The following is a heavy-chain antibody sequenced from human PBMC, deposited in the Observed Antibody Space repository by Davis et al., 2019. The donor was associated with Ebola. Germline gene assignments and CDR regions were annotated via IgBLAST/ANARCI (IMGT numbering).Heavy chain of an antibody. CDR1: GGSISSSSYY. Sequence: MPSETLSLTCIVSGGSISSSSYYWGWIRQPPGKWLEWIGTIPYSGSTYYNPSLNSRVTISVDKSKNQFSLKLSSVTAADTAVYYCARAMVTMVSFAFDIWGQGTVVTVSS. CDR3: ARAMVTMVSFAFDI. V-gene: IGHV4-39*07. D-gene: IGHD3-10*01. CDR2: IPYSGST. J-gene: IGHJ3*02.